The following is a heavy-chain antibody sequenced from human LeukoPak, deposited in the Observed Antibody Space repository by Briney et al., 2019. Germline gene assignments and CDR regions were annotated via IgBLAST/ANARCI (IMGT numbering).Heavy chain of an antibody. CDR2: IYSGGST. D-gene: IGHD2-15*01. V-gene: IGHV3-53*04. J-gene: IGHJ6*02. CDR3: ARDSRVVVVVAATHYYYYYGMDV. Sequence: GGSLRLSCAASGFTVSSNYMSWVRQAPGKGLEWVSVIYSGGSTYYADSVKGRFTISRHNSKNTLYLQMNSLRAEDTAVYYCARDSRVVVVVAATHYYYYYGMDVWGQGNPGHRLL. CDR1: GFTVSSNY.